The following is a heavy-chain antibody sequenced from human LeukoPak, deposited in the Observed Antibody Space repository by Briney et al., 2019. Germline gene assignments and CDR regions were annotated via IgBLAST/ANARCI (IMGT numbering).Heavy chain of an antibody. D-gene: IGHD2-2*01. CDR3: ARGTKFSTFDIVVVPFDY. Sequence: ASVTVSFKSSVYTFTVYYIHLVRQAPGQGLEWMGWINPNSGGTNCAQKFQGRVTRTRDTSISTAYMELSRLRSDDTAVYYCARGTKFSTFDIVVVPFDYWGQGTLVTVSS. V-gene: IGHV1-2*02. CDR1: VYTFTVYY. CDR2: INPNSGGT. J-gene: IGHJ4*02.